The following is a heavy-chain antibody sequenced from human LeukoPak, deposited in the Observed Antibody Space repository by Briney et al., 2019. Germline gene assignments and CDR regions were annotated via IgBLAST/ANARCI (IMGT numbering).Heavy chain of an antibody. Sequence: SETLSLTCTVSGGSISSYYWSWIRQPPGKGLEWIGYIYYSGSTKYKPSLKSRVTISVDTSKNQFSLKLSSVTAADMAVYYCARGRFLDAFDIWGQGTMVTVSS. CDR3: ARGRFLDAFDI. CDR1: GGSISSYY. D-gene: IGHD3-3*01. V-gene: IGHV4-59*01. J-gene: IGHJ3*02. CDR2: IYYSGST.